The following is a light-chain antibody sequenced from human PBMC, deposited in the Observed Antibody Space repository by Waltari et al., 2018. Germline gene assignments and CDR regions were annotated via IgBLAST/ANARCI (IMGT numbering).Light chain of an antibody. CDR3: CSYAGTYTFFV. CDR2: DVS. CDR1: SSDVGGYNA. J-gene: IGLJ1*01. V-gene: IGLV2-11*02. Sequence: QSALTQPRSVSGSPGQSVTISCTGSSSDVGGYNAISWYQQFPGKGPKVLIYDVSKRLSGVPDRFSGSKSGNTASRTTSGLQAEDEAAYYCCSYAGTYTFFVFGSGTEVTV.